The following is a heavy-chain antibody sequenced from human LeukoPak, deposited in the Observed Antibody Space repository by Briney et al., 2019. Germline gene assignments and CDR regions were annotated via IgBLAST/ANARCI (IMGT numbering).Heavy chain of an antibody. CDR3: ARVFGDYIGYYYHGLDV. CDR1: GFTFSDYY. D-gene: IGHD4-17*01. V-gene: IGHV3-72*01. CDR2: IRNKVNDHTT. Sequence: GGSLTLSCAASGFTFSDYYLEWVRQAPGKGLEWVGRIRNKVNDHTTIYAASVKGRFTISRDNSKNSLFLEMNSLEAEDTAVYYCARVFGDYIGYYYHGLDVWGQGATVTVSS. J-gene: IGHJ6*02.